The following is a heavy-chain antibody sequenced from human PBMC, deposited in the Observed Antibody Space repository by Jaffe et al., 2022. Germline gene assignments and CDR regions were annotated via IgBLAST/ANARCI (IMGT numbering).Heavy chain of an antibody. CDR1: GFTFSNEW. V-gene: IGHV3-74*01. CDR3: ARALGD. J-gene: IGHJ4*02. CDR2: ISADGTNT. Sequence: EVHLVESGGGLVQPGGSLRLSCAASGFTFSNEWMHWVRQGPAKGLVWVSQISADGTNTAYADSVKGRFTISRDDAKNTLYLQMNSLRVEDTAVYYCARALGDWGQGTLVTVSS.